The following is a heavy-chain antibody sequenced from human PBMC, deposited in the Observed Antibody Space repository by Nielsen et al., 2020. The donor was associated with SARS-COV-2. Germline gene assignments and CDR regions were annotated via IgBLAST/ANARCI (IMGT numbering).Heavy chain of an antibody. CDR1: GFTFDDYA. CDR3: AKDGSSGWYGFQSGGMDV. Sequence: GGSLRLSCAASGFTFDDYAMHWVRQAPGKGLEWVSGISWNSGSIGYADSVKGRFTISRDNAKNSLYLQMNSLRAEDTALYYCAKDGSSGWYGFQSGGMDVWGQGTTVTVSS. V-gene: IGHV3-9*01. D-gene: IGHD6-19*01. J-gene: IGHJ6*02. CDR2: ISWNSGSI.